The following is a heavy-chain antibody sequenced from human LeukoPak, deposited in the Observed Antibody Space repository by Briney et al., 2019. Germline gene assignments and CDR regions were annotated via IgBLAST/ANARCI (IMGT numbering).Heavy chain of an antibody. CDR3: ARVDYGDYGFDY. J-gene: IGHJ4*02. Sequence: GGSLRLSCAASGFTVSSNYMSWVRQAPGKGLEWVSVIYSGGSTYYADSVKGRFTTSRDNSKNTLYLQMNSLRAEDTAVCYCARVDYGDYGFDYWGQGTLVTVSS. CDR2: IYSGGST. CDR1: GFTVSSNY. D-gene: IGHD4-17*01. V-gene: IGHV3-66*01.